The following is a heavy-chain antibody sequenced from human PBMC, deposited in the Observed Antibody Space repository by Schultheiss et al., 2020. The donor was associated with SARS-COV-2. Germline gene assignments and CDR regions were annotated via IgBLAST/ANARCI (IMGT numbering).Heavy chain of an antibody. D-gene: IGHD2-2*01. Sequence: SETLSLTCTVYGGSISSSSYYWGWIRQPPGKGLEWIGSIYYSGSTYYNPSLKSRVTISVDTSKNQFSLKLSSVTAADTAVYYCARVRYQLPYYYYYYMDVWGKGTTVTVSS. CDR2: IYYSGST. J-gene: IGHJ6*03. CDR1: GGSISSSSYY. CDR3: ARVRYQLPYYYYYYMDV. V-gene: IGHV4-39*07.